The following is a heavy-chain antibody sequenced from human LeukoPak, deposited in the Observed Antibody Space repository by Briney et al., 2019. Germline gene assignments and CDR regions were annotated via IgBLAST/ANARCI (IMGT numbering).Heavy chain of an antibody. CDR3: ANSVVPAATYYCYYYMDV. CDR1: GFTVSSNY. CDR2: IYSGGST. V-gene: IGHV3-53*05. D-gene: IGHD2-2*01. Sequence: GGSLRLSCAASGFTVSSNYMSWVRQAPGKGLEWVSVIYSGGSTYYADSVKGRFTISRDNSKNTLYLQMNSLRAEDTAVYYCANSVVPAATYYCYYYMDVWGKGTTVTVSS. J-gene: IGHJ6*03.